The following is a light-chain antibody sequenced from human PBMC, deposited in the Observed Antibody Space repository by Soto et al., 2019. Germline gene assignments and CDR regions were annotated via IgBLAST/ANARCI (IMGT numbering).Light chain of an antibody. CDR3: QQRSNWPLT. J-gene: IGKJ4*01. Sequence: EIVMTQSPATLSVSPGDGATLSCRASQSVSSYLAWYQQKRGQAPRLLIYDSSNRATGIPARFSGSGSGTDFSLIISSLEPEDFAVYYCQQRSNWPLTFGGGTKVDIK. V-gene: IGKV3-11*01. CDR1: QSVSSY. CDR2: DSS.